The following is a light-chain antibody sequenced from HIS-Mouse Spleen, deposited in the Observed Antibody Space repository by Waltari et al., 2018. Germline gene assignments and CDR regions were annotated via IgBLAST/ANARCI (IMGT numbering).Light chain of an antibody. CDR1: ALPKKY. CDR2: EDS. Sequence: SYELTQPPSVSVSPGQTARITCSGDALPKKYAYWYQQKSGQAPVLVIYEDSKRPSGIPERFSGSSSGTTVTLTISGAQVEDEADYYCYSAADNNLKVFGTGTKVTVL. J-gene: IGLJ1*01. V-gene: IGLV3-10*01. CDR3: YSAADNNLKV.